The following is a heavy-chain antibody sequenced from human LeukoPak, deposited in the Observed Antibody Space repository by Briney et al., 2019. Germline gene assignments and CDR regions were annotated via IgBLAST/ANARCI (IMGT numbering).Heavy chain of an antibody. V-gene: IGHV4-4*07. Sequence: PSETLSLTCTVSGGSISSYYWSWIRQPAGKGLEWIGRIYTSGSTNYNPSLKSRVTMSVDTSKNQFSLKLSSVTAADTAVYYCARVSGSGRSRAFDIWGQGTMVTVSS. J-gene: IGHJ3*02. D-gene: IGHD6-19*01. CDR3: ARVSGSGRSRAFDI. CDR1: GGSISSYY. CDR2: IYTSGST.